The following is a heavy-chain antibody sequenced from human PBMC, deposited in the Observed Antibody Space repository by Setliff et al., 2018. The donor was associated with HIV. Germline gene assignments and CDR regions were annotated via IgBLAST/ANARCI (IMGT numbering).Heavy chain of an antibody. D-gene: IGHD4-17*01. CDR3: ARTDYGGISGGNYFDY. J-gene: IGHJ4*02. CDR2: ISPYNGHT. CDR1: GYTFTSYG. Sequence: ASVKVSCKASGYTFTSYGISWVRQAPGQGLEWMGWISPYNGHTNFAQKFQGRVTMTTDTATSTAYMEVRSLRSDDTAVYYCARTDYGGISGGNYFDYWGQGSLVTVSS. V-gene: IGHV1-18*01.